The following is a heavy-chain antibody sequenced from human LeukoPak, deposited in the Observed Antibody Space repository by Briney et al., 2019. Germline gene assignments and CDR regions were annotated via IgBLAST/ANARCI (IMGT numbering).Heavy chain of an antibody. V-gene: IGHV4-59*08. D-gene: IGHD6-6*01. CDR1: GGSISSHY. CDR3: ATQADDSSSSLVYFDY. Sequence: SETLSLTCAVSGGSISSHYWSCIRQPPGKGLEWIGFIYYSGTTKYNPSLKSRVTISADTSKNQFSLKLSSVTAADTAVYYCATQADDSSSSLVYFDYWGQGTLVTVSP. J-gene: IGHJ4*02. CDR2: IYYSGTT.